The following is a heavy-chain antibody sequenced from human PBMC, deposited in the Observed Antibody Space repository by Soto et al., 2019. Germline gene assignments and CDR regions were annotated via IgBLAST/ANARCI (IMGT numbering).Heavy chain of an antibody. J-gene: IGHJ6*02. D-gene: IGHD4-17*01. Sequence: SETLSLTCTVSGGSISSGGYYWSWIRQHPGKGLEWIGYIYYSGSTYYNPSLKSRVTISVDTSKNQFSLKLSSVTAADTAVYYCARDGSTGYDYGYYYYGMDVWGQGTTVTVSS. CDR3: ARDGSTGYDYGYYYYGMDV. CDR2: IYYSGST. V-gene: IGHV4-31*03. CDR1: GGSISSGGYY.